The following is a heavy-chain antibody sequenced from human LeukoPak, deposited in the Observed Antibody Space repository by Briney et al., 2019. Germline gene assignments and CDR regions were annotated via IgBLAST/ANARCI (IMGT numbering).Heavy chain of an antibody. Sequence: SQTLSLTCAISGDSFSSNSAAWNWIRQSPSRGLEWLGRTYYRSKWYNDYAVSVKSRITINPDTSKNQFSLQLNSVTPEDTAVYYCARDKGNCSSTSCYVIYYYGMDVWGQGTTVTVSS. D-gene: IGHD2-2*01. CDR1: GDSFSSNSAA. CDR3: ARDKGNCSSTSCYVIYYYGMDV. J-gene: IGHJ6*02. CDR2: TYYRSKWYN. V-gene: IGHV6-1*01.